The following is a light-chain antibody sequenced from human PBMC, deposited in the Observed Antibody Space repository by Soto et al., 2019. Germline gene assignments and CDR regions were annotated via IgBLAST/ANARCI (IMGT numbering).Light chain of an antibody. Sequence: DIQMTQSPSSLSASVGDRVTITCQASQDITKYLNWYQQKPGKAPKLLIYDASNLEIGVPSRFSGSGSGTDFTFTISTLQPEDVATYYCQHYANLPITFGQGTRLEIK. CDR3: QHYANLPIT. CDR1: QDITKY. V-gene: IGKV1-33*01. J-gene: IGKJ5*01. CDR2: DAS.